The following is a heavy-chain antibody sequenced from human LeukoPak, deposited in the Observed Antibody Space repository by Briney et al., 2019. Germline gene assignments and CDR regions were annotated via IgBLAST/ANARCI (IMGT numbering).Heavy chain of an antibody. CDR2: LSGSAGGT. CDR1: GITLSNYG. V-gene: IGHV3-23*01. Sequence: GGSLRLSCGVSGITLSNYGMSWVRQAPGKGLEWVAGLSGSAGGTNYADSVKGRFTISRDNSKNTLFLQMDRLRAEDTAVYFCAKRGVVVRVFLVGFHKEAYYFDSWGQGAQVSVSS. D-gene: IGHD3-16*02. CDR3: AKRGVVVRVFLVGFHKEAYYFDS. J-gene: IGHJ4*02.